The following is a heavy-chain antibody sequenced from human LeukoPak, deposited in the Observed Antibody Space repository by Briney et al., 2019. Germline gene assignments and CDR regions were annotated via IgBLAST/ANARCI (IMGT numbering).Heavy chain of an antibody. D-gene: IGHD6-13*01. V-gene: IGHV4-30-2*01. CDR1: GGSISSGGYS. CDR3: ARSYSSSWYPTGWY. J-gene: IGHJ4*02. CDR2: IYHSGST. Sequence: SGTMSLTCAVSGGSISSGGYSWSWIRQPPGKGLEWIGYIYHSGSTYYNPSLKSRVTISVDTSKSQFSLKLSSVTAAATAVYYCARSYSSSWYPTGWYWGQGTLVTVSS.